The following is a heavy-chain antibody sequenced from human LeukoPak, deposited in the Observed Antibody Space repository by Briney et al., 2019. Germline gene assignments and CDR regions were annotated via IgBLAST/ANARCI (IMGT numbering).Heavy chain of an antibody. Sequence: SETLSLTCTVSGGSISSGNNYWGWIRQPPGKGLQWIASIHYSGTTFYNPSLKSRVTISLDTSKNHSSLKLSSVTATDTAVYYCARGPTYQPIDFWGQGTLVTVSS. J-gene: IGHJ4*02. D-gene: IGHD2-2*01. CDR2: IHYSGTT. CDR1: GGSISSGNNY. CDR3: ARGPTYQPIDF. V-gene: IGHV4-39*02.